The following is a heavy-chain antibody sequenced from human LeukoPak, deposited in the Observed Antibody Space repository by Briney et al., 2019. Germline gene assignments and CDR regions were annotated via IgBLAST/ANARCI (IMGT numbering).Heavy chain of an antibody. CDR2: IYYSGST. CDR3: ARFLGADYYDSSGYPRTGAFDI. Sequence: SETLSLTCTVSGGSIGSYYWSWIRQPPGKGLEWIGYIYYSGSTNYNPSLKSRVTISVDTSKNQFSLKLSSVTAADTAVYYCARFLGADYYDSSGYPRTGAFDIWGQGTMVTVSS. D-gene: IGHD3-22*01. CDR1: GGSIGSYY. V-gene: IGHV4-59*01. J-gene: IGHJ3*02.